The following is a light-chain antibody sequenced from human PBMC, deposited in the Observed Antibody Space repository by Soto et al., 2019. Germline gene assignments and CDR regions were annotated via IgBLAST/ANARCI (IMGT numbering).Light chain of an antibody. CDR2: GAS. CDR3: QQCGSAGT. CDR1: QRVSNHY. J-gene: IGKJ1*01. V-gene: IGKV3-20*01. Sequence: DIVSTQSPGPLSLPPAERATLSCRAIQRVSNHYLAWYQQTPGQAPRLLLYGASKSATGISDRCRGSGSGTDLTLTISRLEPEDFAVYYCQQCGSAGTFGQGTKV.